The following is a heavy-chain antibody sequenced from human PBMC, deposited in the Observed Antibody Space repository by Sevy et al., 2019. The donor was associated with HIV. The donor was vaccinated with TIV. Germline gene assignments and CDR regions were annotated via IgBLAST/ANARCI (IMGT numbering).Heavy chain of an antibody. J-gene: IGHJ4*02. CDR3: AIEGCGGKTPYFDP. V-gene: IGHV1-69*13. Sequence: SVKVSCTVSGGTFGTFEINWLRQAPGQGLEWMGGIVPLFRTAKYAQKFQDRVTLNGDESRTTVYVEVTTLRSEDTAVYYCAIEGCGGKTPYFDPWGRGTLVTGSS. CDR2: IVPLFRTA. D-gene: IGHD2-15*01. CDR1: GGTFGTFE.